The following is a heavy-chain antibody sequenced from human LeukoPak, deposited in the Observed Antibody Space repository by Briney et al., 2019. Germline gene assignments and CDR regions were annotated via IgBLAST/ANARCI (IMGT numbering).Heavy chain of an antibody. CDR3: ARYSGYWDFDY. CDR1: GFTFSSYG. D-gene: IGHD5-12*01. Sequence: GGSLRLSCAASGFTFSSYGMHWVRQAPGKGLEWVAHIKQDGSEKYYVGSVKGRFTISRDNAKNSLFLQMNSLRAEDTAIYYCARYSGYWDFDYWGQGTLVTVSS. CDR2: IKQDGSEK. V-gene: IGHV3-7*01. J-gene: IGHJ4*02.